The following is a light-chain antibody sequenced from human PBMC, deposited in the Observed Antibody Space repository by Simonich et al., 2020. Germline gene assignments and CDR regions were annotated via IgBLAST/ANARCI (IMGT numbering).Light chain of an antibody. V-gene: IGKV3-15*01. J-gene: IGKJ3*01. Sequence: EIVMTQSPATLSVSPGERATLSCRASQSVRSTLAWYQQKPGQAPRLLIYGASPRATGIPARFSGSGSGTEFTLTISSMQSEDFAVYYCQQYNNWPLTFGPGTKVDIK. CDR1: QSVRST. CDR3: QQYNNWPLT. CDR2: GAS.